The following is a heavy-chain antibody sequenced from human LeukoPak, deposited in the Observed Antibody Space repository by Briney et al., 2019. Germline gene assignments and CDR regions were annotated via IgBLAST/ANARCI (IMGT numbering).Heavy chain of an antibody. CDR3: AARPYDRSGVDY. D-gene: IGHD3-22*01. V-gene: IGHV3-23*01. CDR1: GFTFSSYA. J-gene: IGHJ4*02. CDR2: ISGSGGST. Sequence: PGGSLRLSCAASGFTFSSYAMSWVRQAPGKGLEWVSAISGSGGSTYYADSVKRRFTISRDNSKNTLYLQMNSLRAEDTAVYYCAARPYDRSGVDYWGQGTLVTVSS.